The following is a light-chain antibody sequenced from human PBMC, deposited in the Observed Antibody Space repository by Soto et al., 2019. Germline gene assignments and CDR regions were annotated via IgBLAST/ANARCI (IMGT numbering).Light chain of an antibody. CDR3: QQSHISPIT. J-gene: IGKJ5*01. CDR1: QSISRY. CDR2: AAS. Sequence: ILMTQSPSTLSASVGDRATITCRASQSISRYLTWYQQRPGKAPKFLIYAASTLDRGVPSRFSGTGFGTDFTLTISRLEPEDFASYYCQQSHISPITFGRGTRLEIK. V-gene: IGKV1-39*01.